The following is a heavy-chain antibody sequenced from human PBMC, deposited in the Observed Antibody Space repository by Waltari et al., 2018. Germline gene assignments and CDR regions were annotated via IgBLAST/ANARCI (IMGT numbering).Heavy chain of an antibody. Sequence: EVKLVESGGGLVQPGGSLRLSCAASGFTFKAYSMNWVRQAPGKGLGWLYYSPITSSTTYNADSVKGLFTIARDAAKNSLYLEMNSLRAEDTAVYYCARVPFTSAYSYGPFDYWGRGTLVTVSS. CDR3: ARVPFTSAYSYGPFDY. J-gene: IGHJ4*02. CDR1: GFTFKAYS. D-gene: IGHD5-12*01. V-gene: IGHV3-48*01. CDR2: SPITSSTT.